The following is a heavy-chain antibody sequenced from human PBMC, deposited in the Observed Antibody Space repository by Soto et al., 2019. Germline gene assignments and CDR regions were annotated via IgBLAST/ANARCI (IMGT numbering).Heavy chain of an antibody. CDR3: ARTYSGSYYPNYYYGMDV. CDR2: IIPIFGTA. D-gene: IGHD1-26*01. J-gene: IGHJ6*02. CDR1: GGTFSSYA. Sequence: ASVNVSCKASGGTFSSYAISWVRQAPGQGLEWMGGIIPIFGTANYAQKFQGRVTITADESTSTAYMELSSLRSEDTAVYYCARTYSGSYYPNYYYGMDVWGQGTTVTVSS. V-gene: IGHV1-69*13.